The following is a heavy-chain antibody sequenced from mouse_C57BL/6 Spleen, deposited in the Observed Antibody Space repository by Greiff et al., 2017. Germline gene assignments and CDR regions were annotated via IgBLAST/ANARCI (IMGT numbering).Heavy chain of an antibody. J-gene: IGHJ4*01. Sequence: VQLQQPGAELVMPGASVKLSCKASGYTFTSYWMHWVKQRPGPGLEWIGEIAPSDSYTNYNQQFKGKSTLTVDKSSSTAYMQLSSLTSEDSAVYYCARVLDDAMDYWGQGTSVTVSS. V-gene: IGHV1-69*01. CDR1: GYTFTSYW. CDR3: ARVLDDAMDY. CDR2: IAPSDSYT.